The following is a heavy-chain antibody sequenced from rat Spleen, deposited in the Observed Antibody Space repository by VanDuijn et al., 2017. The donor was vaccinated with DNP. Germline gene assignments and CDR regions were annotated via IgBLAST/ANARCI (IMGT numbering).Heavy chain of an antibody. CDR1: GFTFSAYY. D-gene: IGHD1-1*01. CDR2: IGSAAYAP. V-gene: IGHV5-27*01. CDR3: TRVIYYYLDY. Sequence: EVQLVESGGGLVQPGRSLKLSCATSGFTFSAYYMAWVRQAPAKGLEWVAYIGSAAYAPYYGDSVKGRFTISRDNAKSTLYLQMNSLRSEDTATYYCTRVIYYYLDYWGQGVMVTVSS. J-gene: IGHJ2*01.